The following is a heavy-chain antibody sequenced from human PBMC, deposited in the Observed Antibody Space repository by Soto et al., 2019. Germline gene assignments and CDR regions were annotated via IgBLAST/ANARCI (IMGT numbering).Heavy chain of an antibody. J-gene: IGHJ4*02. CDR2: INPSGGST. CDR1: GYTFTHYN. CDR3: AREGVAAAGTFDY. Sequence: ASVKVSCKASGYTFTHYNMHWVRQAPGQGLEWMGIINPSGGSTSYAQKFQGRVTMTTDTSTSTAYMELRSLRSEDTAVYYCAREGVAAAGTFDYWGQGTLVTVSS. D-gene: IGHD6-13*01. V-gene: IGHV1-46*03.